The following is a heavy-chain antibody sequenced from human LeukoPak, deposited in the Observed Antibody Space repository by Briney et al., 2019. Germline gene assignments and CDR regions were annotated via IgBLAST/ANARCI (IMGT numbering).Heavy chain of an antibody. J-gene: IGHJ4*02. CDR1: GYSISSGYY. D-gene: IGHD2-15*01. V-gene: IGHV4-38-2*02. CDR3: ARADIVVVVAATLYYFDY. CDR2: IYHSGST. Sequence: SETLSLTCTVSGYSISSGYYWGWIRQPPGKGLEWIGSIYHSGSTYYNPSLKSRVTISVDTSKDQFSLKLSSVTAADTAVYYCARADIVVVVAATLYYFDYWGQGTLVTVSS.